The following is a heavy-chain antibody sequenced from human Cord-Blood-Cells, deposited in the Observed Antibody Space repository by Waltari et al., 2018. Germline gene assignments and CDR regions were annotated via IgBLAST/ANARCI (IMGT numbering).Heavy chain of an antibody. CDR3: ATSDAFDI. J-gene: IGHJ3*02. V-gene: IGHV3-66*01. CDR2: IYSGGST. Sequence: EVQLVESGGGLVKPGGSLRLSCAASGFTVSSNYMSWVRQAPGKGLEWVSVIYSGGSTYYADSVKGRFTISRDNAKNTLYLQMNSLRAEDTAVYYCATSDAFDIWGQGTMVTVSS. CDR1: GFTVSSNY.